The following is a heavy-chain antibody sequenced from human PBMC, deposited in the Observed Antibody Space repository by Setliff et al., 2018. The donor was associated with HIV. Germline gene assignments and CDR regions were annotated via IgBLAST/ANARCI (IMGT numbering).Heavy chain of an antibody. Sequence: GASVKVSCKASGYTFTGYYMHWVRQAPGQGLEWMGIINPSGGSTNYAQKFQGRVTMTRDTSTSTAYMELRRLTFDDTAVYYCARDVEHMMDVWGQGTTVTVSS. CDR3: ARDVEHMMDV. V-gene: IGHV1-46*01. CDR1: GYTFTGYY. CDR2: INPSGGST. J-gene: IGHJ6*02.